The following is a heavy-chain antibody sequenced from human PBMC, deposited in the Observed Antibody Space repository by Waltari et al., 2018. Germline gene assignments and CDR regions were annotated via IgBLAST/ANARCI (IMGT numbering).Heavy chain of an antibody. CDR1: GGTFSSYA. D-gene: IGHD3-22*01. CDR3: ATEYYYDSSGYHDAFDI. CDR2: VDPEDGET. V-gene: IGHV1-69-2*01. Sequence: VQLVQSGAEVKKPGSSVKVSCKASGGTFSSYAISWVRQAPGKGLEWMGRVDPEDGETIYAEKFQGRVTITADTSTDTAYMELSSLRSEDTAVYYCATEYYYDSSGYHDAFDIWGQGTMVTVSS. J-gene: IGHJ3*02.